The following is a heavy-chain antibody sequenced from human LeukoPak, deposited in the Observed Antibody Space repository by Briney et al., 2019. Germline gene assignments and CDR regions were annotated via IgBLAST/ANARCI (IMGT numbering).Heavy chain of an antibody. V-gene: IGHV3-7*01. CDR3: ARDLGGWYFDY. D-gene: IGHD2-15*01. CDR1: GFTFSSYW. J-gene: IGHJ4*02. CDR2: IKQDGSET. Sequence: GGSLRLSCAASGFTFSSYWMYWVRQAPGKGLEWVAMIKQDGSETYYVDSVKGRFTISRDNAKNSLYLQMNSLRAEDTAVYYCARDLGGWYFDYWGQGTVVTVSS.